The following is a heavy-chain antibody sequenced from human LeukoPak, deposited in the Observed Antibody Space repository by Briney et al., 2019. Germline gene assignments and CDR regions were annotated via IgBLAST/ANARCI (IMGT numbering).Heavy chain of an antibody. CDR2: INHSGST. CDR3: AIRYDSSGYYYFDY. V-gene: IGHV4-34*01. J-gene: IGHJ4*02. CDR1: GGSISSYY. D-gene: IGHD3-22*01. Sequence: PSETLSLTCTVSGGSISSYYWSWIRQPPGKGLEWIGEINHSGSTNYNPSLKSRVTISVDTSKNQFSLKLSSVTAADTAVYYCAIRYDSSGYYYFDYWGQGTLVTVSS.